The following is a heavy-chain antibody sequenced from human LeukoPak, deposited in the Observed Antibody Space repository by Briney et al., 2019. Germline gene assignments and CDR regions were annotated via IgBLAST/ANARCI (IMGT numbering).Heavy chain of an antibody. D-gene: IGHD3-10*01. CDR3: ARGGVAAKYYFDF. V-gene: IGHV4-59*11. J-gene: IGHJ4*02. Sequence: SETLSLTCTVSGGSMSPLYWGWIQQPPGKGLEFIGYIFYSGSVNLNPSLKSRVTLSVDTSKNQISLKLNSVTAADTALYYCARGGVAAKYYFDFWGQGTLVTVSS. CDR2: IFYSGSV. CDR1: GGSMSPLY.